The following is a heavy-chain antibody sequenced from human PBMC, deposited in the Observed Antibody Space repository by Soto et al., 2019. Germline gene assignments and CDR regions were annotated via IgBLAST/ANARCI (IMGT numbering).Heavy chain of an antibody. D-gene: IGHD3-10*01. CDR1: GGTFSSYA. CDR3: ARVTSMVRGVIDNWFDP. Sequence: QVPLVQSGAEVKKPGSSVTVSCKASGGTFSSYAIHWVRQAPGQGLEWMGGIIPMYGPAKYAQRFQGRATITADESTTTVYMELTSLTSQDTAVYYCARVTSMVRGVIDNWFDPWGHGTLVTVSS. CDR2: IIPMYGPA. V-gene: IGHV1-69*01. J-gene: IGHJ5*02.